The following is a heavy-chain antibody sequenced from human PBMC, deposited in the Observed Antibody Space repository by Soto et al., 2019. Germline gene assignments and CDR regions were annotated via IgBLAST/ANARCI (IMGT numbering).Heavy chain of an antibody. D-gene: IGHD6-13*01. Sequence: QVQLVQSGAEVKKPGSSVKVSCKASGGTFSTYTIIWVRQAPGQRLEWMGRILPMLDITNSAQRFQGRVTITADKSTSTAYLELSSLRSEDTDVYYCTLGSWSAETFDIWGRGTMVTVSS. V-gene: IGHV1-69*02. J-gene: IGHJ3*02. CDR3: TLGSWSAETFDI. CDR2: ILPMLDIT. CDR1: GGTFSTYT.